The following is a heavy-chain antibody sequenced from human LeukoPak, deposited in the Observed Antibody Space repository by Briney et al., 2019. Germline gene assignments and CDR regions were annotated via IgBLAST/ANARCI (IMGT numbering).Heavy chain of an antibody. CDR3: ARSPRGYSYGYKDY. J-gene: IGHJ4*02. V-gene: IGHV3-21*01. CDR2: ISSSSYI. Sequence: GGSLRLSCAASGFTFSSYSMNWVRQAPGKGLEWVSSISSSSYIYYADSVKGRFTISRDSAKNSLYLQMNSLRAEDTAVYYCARSPRGYSYGYKDYWGQGTLVTVSS. CDR1: GFTFSSYS. D-gene: IGHD5-18*01.